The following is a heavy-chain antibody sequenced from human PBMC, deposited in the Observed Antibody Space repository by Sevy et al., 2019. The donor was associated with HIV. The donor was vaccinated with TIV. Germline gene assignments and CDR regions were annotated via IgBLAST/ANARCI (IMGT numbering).Heavy chain of an antibody. V-gene: IGHV3-33*01. CDR1: GFTFSSYG. CDR2: IWYDGSKK. J-gene: IGHJ6*02. CDR3: ARGLAALPGYYYGMDV. Sequence: GGSLRLSCAASGFTFSSYGMHWVRQTPGKGLEWVGVIWYDGSKKNYGDSVKGRFTISRDKYKNTLYLQMNSLRAEDTAEYYCARGLAALPGYYYGMDVWGQGTTVTVSS. D-gene: IGHD6-6*01.